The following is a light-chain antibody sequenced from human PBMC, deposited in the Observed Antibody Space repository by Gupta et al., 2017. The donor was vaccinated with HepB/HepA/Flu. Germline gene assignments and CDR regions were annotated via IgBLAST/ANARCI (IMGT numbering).Light chain of an antibody. CDR1: QSVSSSF. CDR2: GAS. Sequence: IVLTQSPGTLSLSPGERATLSCRASQSVSSSFLAWYQQKPGQAPRLLIYGASSRATGIPDRFSGSGSGTDFTLTISRLEPEDFAVYSCQLYGSSPRYTFGQGTKLEIK. CDR3: QLYGSSPRYT. J-gene: IGKJ2*01. V-gene: IGKV3-20*01.